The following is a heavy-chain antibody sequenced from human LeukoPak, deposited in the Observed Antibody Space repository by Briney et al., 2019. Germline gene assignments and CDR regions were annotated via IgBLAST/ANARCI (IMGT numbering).Heavy chain of an antibody. CDR2: INPSGGST. Sequence: ASVKASCKASGYTFTIYYIHRVRQAPGQGLEWMGIINPSGGSTTYAQNFQGRVTMTRDTSTSTVYMELSRLRSEDTAVYYCARGRSQMDVWGQGTTVTVSS. CDR1: GYTFTIYY. J-gene: IGHJ6*02. V-gene: IGHV1-46*01. CDR3: ARGRSQMDV.